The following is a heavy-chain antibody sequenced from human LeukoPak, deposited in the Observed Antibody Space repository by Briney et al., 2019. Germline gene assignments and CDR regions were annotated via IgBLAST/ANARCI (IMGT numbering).Heavy chain of an antibody. D-gene: IGHD2-15*01. V-gene: IGHV3-53*01. CDR3: ARDPRYCSGGSCVDY. Sequence: QAGGSLRLSCAASGFTVSSNYMRWVRQAPWKGPEWVSVIYSGGSTYYADSVKGRFTTSRDNSKNTLYVQMNSLRAEDTAVYYCARDPRYCSGGSCVDYWGQGTLVTVSS. J-gene: IGHJ4*02. CDR2: IYSGGST. CDR1: GFTVSSNY.